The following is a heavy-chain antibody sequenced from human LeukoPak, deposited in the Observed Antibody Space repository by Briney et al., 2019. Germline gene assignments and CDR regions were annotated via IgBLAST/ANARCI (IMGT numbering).Heavy chain of an antibody. Sequence: SETLSLTCTVSGGSISSYYWSWIRQPAGKGLEWIGRIYTSGSTNYNPSLKSRVTMSVDTSKNQFSLKLSSVTAADTAVYYCARDRRYGSGSYYSNYYYYMDVWGKGTTVTVSS. CDR2: IYTSGST. CDR3: ARDRRYGSGSYYSNYYYYMDV. CDR1: GGSISSYY. J-gene: IGHJ6*03. V-gene: IGHV4-4*07. D-gene: IGHD3-10*01.